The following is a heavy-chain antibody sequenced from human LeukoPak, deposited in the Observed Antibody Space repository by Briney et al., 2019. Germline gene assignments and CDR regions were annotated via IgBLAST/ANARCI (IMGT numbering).Heavy chain of an antibody. J-gene: IGHJ6*03. CDR1: GYSINNGYY. V-gene: IGHV4-38-2*02. D-gene: IGHD5-12*01. Sequence: SETLSLTCTVSGYSINNGYYWGWIRQPPGKGLEWIGSIYHSGSTYYNSSLKSRVTISVDTSKNQFSLKLNSVTAADTAVYYCARVATTPYYYMDVWGKGTTVTVSS. CDR2: IYHSGST. CDR3: ARVATTPYYYMDV.